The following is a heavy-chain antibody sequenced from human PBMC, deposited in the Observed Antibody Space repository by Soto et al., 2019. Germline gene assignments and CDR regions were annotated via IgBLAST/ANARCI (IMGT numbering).Heavy chain of an antibody. V-gene: IGHV1-18*01. Sequence: ASVKVSCKASGYTFTSYGISWVRQAPGQGLEWMGWISAYNGNTNYAQKLQGRVTMTTDTSTSTAYMELRSLRSDDTAVYYCARAHTHDYQLPYYYYYYMDVWGKGTTVTVSS. CDR2: ISAYNGNT. J-gene: IGHJ6*03. CDR3: ARAHTHDYQLPYYYYYYMDV. CDR1: GYTFTSYG. D-gene: IGHD4-17*01.